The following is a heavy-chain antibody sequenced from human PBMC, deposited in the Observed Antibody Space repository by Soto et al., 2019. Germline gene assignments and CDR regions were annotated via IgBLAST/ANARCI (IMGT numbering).Heavy chain of an antibody. CDR3: ARRIPAYYYVLTGYYNGYFNY. CDR2: IYGGGST. V-gene: IGHV3-66*04. D-gene: IGHD3-9*01. CDR1: GFTVRDNY. Sequence: EVQLVESGGGLVQPGGSLRLSCAVSGFTVRDNYMNWVRQAPGKGLEWVSVIYGGGSTYYADSVKDRFTISRDNSKNTLYLQMNSLRAEDTAVYYCARRIPAYYYVLTGYYNGYFNYWGQGTLVTVSS. J-gene: IGHJ4*02.